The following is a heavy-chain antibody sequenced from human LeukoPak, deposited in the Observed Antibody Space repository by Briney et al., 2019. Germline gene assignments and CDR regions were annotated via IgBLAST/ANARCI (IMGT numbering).Heavy chain of an antibody. CDR2: INPSGGST. J-gene: IGHJ3*02. Sequence: ASVKVSCKASGYTFTSYYMHWVRQAPGQGLEWMGIINPSGGSTSYAQKFQGRVTMTRDTSTSIVYMELSSLRSEDTAVYYCARESLYYYDSSGYDTHDAFDIWGQGTMVTVSS. CDR3: ARESLYYYDSSGYDTHDAFDI. V-gene: IGHV1-46*01. CDR1: GYTFTSYY. D-gene: IGHD3-22*01.